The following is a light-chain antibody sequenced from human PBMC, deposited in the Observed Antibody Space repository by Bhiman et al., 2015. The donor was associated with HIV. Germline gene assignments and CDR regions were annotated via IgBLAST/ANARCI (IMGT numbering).Light chain of an antibody. CDR1: SSNIGAGYD. V-gene: IGLV1-40*01. CDR2: GNS. J-gene: IGLJ2*01. Sequence: QSVLTQPPSVSGAPGQRVTISCTGSSSNIGAGYDVHWYQQLPGTAPKLLIYGNSNRPSGVPDRFSGSKSGTSASLTISGLKTEDEADYYCQSFDSNNVVFGGGTKLTVL. CDR3: QSFDSNNVV.